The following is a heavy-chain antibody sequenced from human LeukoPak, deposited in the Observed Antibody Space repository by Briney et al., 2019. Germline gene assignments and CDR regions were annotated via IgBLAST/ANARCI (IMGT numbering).Heavy chain of an antibody. CDR2: IYPGDSDT. D-gene: IGHD1-7*01. Sequence: GESLKISCQGSGYIFTDYWIGWVRQMPGKGLEWMGIIYPGDSDTRYSPSFQGQVTISADKSINTAHLQWSSLKASDTAMYYCARGAAGTTPDYYYFGLDVWGQGTTVRVSS. CDR3: ARGAAGTTPDYYYFGLDV. V-gene: IGHV5-51*01. J-gene: IGHJ6*02. CDR1: GYIFTDYW.